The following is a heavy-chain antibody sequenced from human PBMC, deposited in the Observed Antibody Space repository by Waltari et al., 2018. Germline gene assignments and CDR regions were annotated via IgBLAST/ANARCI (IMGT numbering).Heavy chain of an antibody. D-gene: IGHD6-19*01. CDR2: ISTSGST. V-gene: IGHV4-61*02. CDR1: GGSIGSGSYY. J-gene: IGHJ2*01. Sequence: QVQLQESGPGLVKPSPNLSLTCTVPGGSIGSGSYYWRWFRQPAGKGLEWIGRISTSGSTNYNPSLKSRVTISVDTSKNQFSLKLSSVTAADTAVYYCARSVKMGSGWGSYWYFDLWGRGTLVTVSS. CDR3: ARSVKMGSGWGSYWYFDL.